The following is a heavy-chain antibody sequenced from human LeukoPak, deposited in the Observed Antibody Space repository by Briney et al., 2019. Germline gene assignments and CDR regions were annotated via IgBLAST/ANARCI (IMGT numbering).Heavy chain of an antibody. D-gene: IGHD2-2*01. Sequence: ASVKVSCKASGGTFSSYVINWVRQAPGQGLEWMGGIMPISGTANHAQKFQGRVTITADKSTSTAYMELSSLRSEDTAVYYCARDGPVVPAAIDDYWGQGTLVTVSS. CDR2: IMPISGTA. J-gene: IGHJ4*02. CDR3: ARDGPVVPAAIDDY. CDR1: GGTFSSYV. V-gene: IGHV1-69*06.